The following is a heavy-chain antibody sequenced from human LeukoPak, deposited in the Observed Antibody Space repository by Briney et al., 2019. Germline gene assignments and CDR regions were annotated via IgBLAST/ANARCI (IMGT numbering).Heavy chain of an antibody. CDR2: ISYDGSTK. CDR3: ARAPCGTCPTDY. V-gene: IGHV3-30*04. J-gene: IGHJ4*02. Sequence: GRSLRLSCAASGFTFSSYAMHWVRQAPGKGLEWVAVISYDGSTKYYADSVKGRFTISRDNSKNTLYLQMNSLRSEDTAVYYCARAPCGTCPTDYWGQGTLVTVSS. D-gene: IGHD2-15*01. CDR1: GFTFSSYA.